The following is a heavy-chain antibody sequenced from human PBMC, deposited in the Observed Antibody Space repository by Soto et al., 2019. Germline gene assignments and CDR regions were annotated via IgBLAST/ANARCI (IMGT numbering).Heavy chain of an antibody. V-gene: IGHV3-11*05. Sequence: GGSLRLSCAASGFTFSDYYMSWIRQAPGKGLEWVSYISSSSSYTNYADSVKGRFTISRDNAKNSLYLQMNSLRAEDTAVYYCARVEVATAYAFDIWGQGTMVTVSS. CDR2: ISSSSSYT. CDR1: GFTFSDYY. D-gene: IGHD5-12*01. CDR3: ARVEVATAYAFDI. J-gene: IGHJ3*02.